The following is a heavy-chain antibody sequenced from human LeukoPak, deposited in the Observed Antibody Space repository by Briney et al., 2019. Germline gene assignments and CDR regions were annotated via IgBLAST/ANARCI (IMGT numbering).Heavy chain of an antibody. D-gene: IGHD3-10*01. Sequence: SQTLSLTCTVSGGSISSGAYYWSWVRQHPGKGLEWIAYIYYSGSPYYNLSLKSRVTISVDTSNDQFSLKLSSVTAADTAVYYCARIEGNSGYGWSHFDYWGQGRLVTVSS. J-gene: IGHJ4*02. V-gene: IGHV4-30-4*08. CDR2: IYYSGSP. CDR3: ARIEGNSGYGWSHFDY. CDR1: GGSISSGAYY.